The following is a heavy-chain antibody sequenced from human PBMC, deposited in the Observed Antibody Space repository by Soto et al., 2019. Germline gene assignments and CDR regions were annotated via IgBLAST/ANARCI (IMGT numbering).Heavy chain of an antibody. CDR1: GGSFSGNY. Sequence: QVLLQQWGAGLLKPSETLSLTCAVYGGSFSGNYWSWIRQPPGKGLEWIGEINHSGSTNYNPSLKSRVNISVDTSKNQFSLNLSSVTAADTVVYFCARDRIAIAGRGYYGLDVWGQGTTVTVSS. CDR3: ARDRIAIAGRGYYGLDV. CDR2: INHSGST. D-gene: IGHD6-13*01. V-gene: IGHV4-34*02. J-gene: IGHJ6*02.